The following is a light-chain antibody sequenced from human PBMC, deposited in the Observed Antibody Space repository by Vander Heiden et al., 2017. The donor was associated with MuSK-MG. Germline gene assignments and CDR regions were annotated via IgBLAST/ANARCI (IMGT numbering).Light chain of an antibody. CDR3: QVWDSGSEYV. CDR2: DDT. CDR1: SIGSKS. Sequence: YVLTQPPSVSVAPGQTARITCGGNSIGSKSVHWYQQKPGQAPVRVVYDDTDRPSGIPERFSGSNSGNTATLTISTVEVGDEADYYCQVWDSGSEYVFGTGTKVTVL. V-gene: IGLV3-21*02. J-gene: IGLJ1*01.